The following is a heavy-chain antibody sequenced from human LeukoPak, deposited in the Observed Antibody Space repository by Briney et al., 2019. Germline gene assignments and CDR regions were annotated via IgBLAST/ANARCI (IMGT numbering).Heavy chain of an antibody. V-gene: IGHV1-18*01. Sequence: ASVKVSCKSSDYMFTSYGIHWLRQAPGQGLKWMGWISAQNGNTNYVQQFLGRVTMTRDTSASTAYMELRSLKSDDTAVYYCARESNGGYGFDYWGQGTLVTVAS. CDR1: DYMFTSYG. CDR2: ISAQNGNT. D-gene: IGHD5-12*01. CDR3: ARESNGGYGFDY. J-gene: IGHJ4*02.